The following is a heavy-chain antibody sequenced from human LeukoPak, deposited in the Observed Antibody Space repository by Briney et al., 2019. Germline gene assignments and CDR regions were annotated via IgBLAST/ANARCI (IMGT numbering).Heavy chain of an antibody. CDR3: ASPGIAAAVGHRFDY. J-gene: IGHJ4*02. D-gene: IGHD6-13*01. Sequence: PGGSLRLSCAASGFTVSSNYMSWVRQAPGEGLEWVSTISGSGGNTYYADSVKGRFTISRDNSKNTLYLQMNSLRAEDTAVYYCASPGIAAAVGHRFDYWGQGTLVTVSS. CDR1: GFTVSSNY. V-gene: IGHV3-23*01. CDR2: ISGSGGNT.